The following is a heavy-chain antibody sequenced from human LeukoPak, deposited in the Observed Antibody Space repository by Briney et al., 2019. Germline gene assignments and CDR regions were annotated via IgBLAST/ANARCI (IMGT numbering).Heavy chain of an antibody. Sequence: GGSLKLSCEASGFTFSNAWMSWVRQVPGKGLEWVGRIKRKTDGGTIDYGAAVKDRFTISSDDSKNTLYLQMDSLKSEDTAVYYCTTYDYGDYYFFYGMDVWGQGTTVTVSS. J-gene: IGHJ6*02. CDR3: TTYDYGDYYFFYGMDV. D-gene: IGHD4-17*01. CDR1: GFTFSNAW. V-gene: IGHV3-15*01. CDR2: IKRKTDGGTI.